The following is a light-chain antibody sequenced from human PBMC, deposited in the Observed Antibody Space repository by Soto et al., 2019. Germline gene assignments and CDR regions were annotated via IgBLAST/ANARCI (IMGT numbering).Light chain of an antibody. V-gene: IGKV1-6*01. Sequence: AIRMTQSPSYLCASVGDRANMXCRASQGFWTSIYWSQQKPGKPPKGMIYGASNLQTGVPTRCSGSGSGTDFTLAISSLQPEDSATYYCLQDYNYPITLGQGTRLEIK. CDR1: QGFWTS. CDR2: GAS. J-gene: IGKJ5*01. CDR3: LQDYNYPIT.